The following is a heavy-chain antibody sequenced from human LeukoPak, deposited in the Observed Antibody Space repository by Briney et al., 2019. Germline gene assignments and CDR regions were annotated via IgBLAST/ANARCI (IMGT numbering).Heavy chain of an antibody. Sequence: SETLFLTCAVYGGSFSGYYWSWIRQPPGKGLEWIGYVYDSGSTNYNPSLKSRVTISVDTSKNQFSLNLSSVTAADTAVYYCARHGGGGESYPRVFDYWGRGTLATVSS. CDR2: VYDSGST. CDR1: GGSFSGYY. V-gene: IGHV4-59*08. CDR3: ARHGGGGESYPRVFDY. J-gene: IGHJ4*02. D-gene: IGHD1-26*01.